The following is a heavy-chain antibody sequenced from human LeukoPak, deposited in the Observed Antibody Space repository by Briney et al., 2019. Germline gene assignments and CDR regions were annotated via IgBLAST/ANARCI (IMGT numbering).Heavy chain of an antibody. J-gene: IGHJ4*02. V-gene: IGHV3-49*04. CDR3: TRDQTPYY. CDR2: IYGGTP. Sequence: GGSLRLSCTASGFTFGDYAMTWVRQAPGKGLEWVGFIYGGTPEYAASVKGRFTISRDDSKGVAYLQMNSLKTEDTAVYYCTRDQTPYYWGQGTLVTVAS. CDR1: GFTFGDYA.